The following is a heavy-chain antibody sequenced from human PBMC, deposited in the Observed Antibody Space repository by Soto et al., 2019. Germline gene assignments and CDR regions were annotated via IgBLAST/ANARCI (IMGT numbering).Heavy chain of an antibody. D-gene: IGHD6-19*01. Sequence: EVQLVESGGGLVQPGGSLRLSCAASGFTVSSNYMSWVRQAPGKGLEWVSVIYSGGSTYYADSVKGRFTISRDNSKNTLYLQMNSLRAEDTAVYYCARDHWDSGWYNYGMDVWGQGTTVTVSS. CDR3: ARDHWDSGWYNYGMDV. CDR2: IYSGGST. J-gene: IGHJ6*02. CDR1: GFTVSSNY. V-gene: IGHV3-66*01.